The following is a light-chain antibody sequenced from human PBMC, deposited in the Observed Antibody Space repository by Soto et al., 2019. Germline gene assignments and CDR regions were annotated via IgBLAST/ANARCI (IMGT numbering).Light chain of an antibody. CDR3: ATWDDSLNGFYV. Sequence: QSVLTQPPSASGTPGQGVTISCSGSTSNIGSNYVYWYQQLPGTAPKLLIYRNNQRPSGVPDRFSGSKSGTSASLAISGLRSDDEADYFCATWDDSLNGFYVFATGTKLTVL. CDR2: RNN. CDR1: TSNIGSNY. J-gene: IGLJ1*01. V-gene: IGLV1-47*01.